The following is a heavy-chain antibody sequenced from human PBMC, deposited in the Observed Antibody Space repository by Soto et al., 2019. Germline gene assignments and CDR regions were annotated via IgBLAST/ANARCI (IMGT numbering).Heavy chain of an antibody. V-gene: IGHV3-23*01. CDR1: GFTFSSYV. Sequence: QLGGYLRLSCAASGFTFSSYVMGWVRQAPGKGLEWVSTIGGDGNTYYEDPAKGRFTISRDNSKNTLYLQMTSLRAEDTAIYYCDNFIDVSDWPYSFDPWGPGTLRTGSS. CDR2: IGGDGNT. CDR3: DNFIDVSDWPYSFDP. D-gene: IGHD2-21*02. J-gene: IGHJ5*02.